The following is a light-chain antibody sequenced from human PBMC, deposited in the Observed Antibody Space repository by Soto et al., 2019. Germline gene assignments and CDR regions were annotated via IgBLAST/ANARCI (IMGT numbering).Light chain of an antibody. Sequence: QSALTQPASVSGSPGQSITISCTGSSSDVGGYNYVVWHQQHPGKAPKVLIHDVSRRPSGVSNRFSGSKSGDTASLTISGLQAEDEADYYCSTYACSGIEVFGGGTKLTVL. CDR2: DVS. V-gene: IGLV2-14*03. CDR3: STYACSGIEV. J-gene: IGLJ2*01. CDR1: SSDVGGYNY.